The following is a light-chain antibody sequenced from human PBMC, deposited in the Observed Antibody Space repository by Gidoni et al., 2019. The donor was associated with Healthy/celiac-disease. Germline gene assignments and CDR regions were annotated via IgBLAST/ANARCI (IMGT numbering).Light chain of an antibody. CDR3: NSRDSSGNHLGV. CDR1: SLRRYY. CDR2: GKN. Sequence: SSELTQDPAASVAFGQTVRITCQGDSLRRYYASRYQQKPGQAPVLVIYGKNNRPSGIADRFSGSSSGNTASLTITGAQAEDEADYYCNSRDSSGNHLGVFGGGTKLTVL. J-gene: IGLJ2*01. V-gene: IGLV3-19*01.